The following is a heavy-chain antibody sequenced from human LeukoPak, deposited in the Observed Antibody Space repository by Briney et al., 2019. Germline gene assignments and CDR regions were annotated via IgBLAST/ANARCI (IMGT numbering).Heavy chain of an antibody. CDR3: ARELEPTHHNWFDP. D-gene: IGHD1-1*01. J-gene: IGHJ5*02. V-gene: IGHV4-59*11. CDR1: GGSISSHY. Sequence: SETLSLTCTVSGGSISSHYWSWIRQPPGKGLEGIGYIYYSGSTNYNPSLKSRVTISVDTSKNQFSLKLSSVTAADTAVYYCARELEPTHHNWFDPWGQGTLVTVSS. CDR2: IYYSGST.